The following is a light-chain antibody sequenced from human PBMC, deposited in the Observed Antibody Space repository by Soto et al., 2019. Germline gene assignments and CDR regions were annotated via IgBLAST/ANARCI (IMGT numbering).Light chain of an antibody. V-gene: IGKV3-20*01. Sequence: EIVLTQSPGTLSLSPGERATLSCRASQNFGNTFLAWYQQKPGQAPRLLIYGASSRATGIPDRFSGSGSETDFTLTISRLEREEFAVYYCQQYGSSPYTFGQGTKLEIK. J-gene: IGKJ2*01. CDR2: GAS. CDR3: QQYGSSPYT. CDR1: QNFGNTF.